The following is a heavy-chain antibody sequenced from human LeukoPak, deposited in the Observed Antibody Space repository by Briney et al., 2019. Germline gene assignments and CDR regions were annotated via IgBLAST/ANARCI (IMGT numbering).Heavy chain of an antibody. CDR2: INPSGGST. Sequence: ASVKVSCKASGYTFTSYYMHWVRQAPGQGLEWMGIINPSGGSTNYAQNLQGRVTLTTDTSTSTAYMELRSLRSDDTAVYYCARDGNDVMDYWGQGTLVTVSS. CDR3: ARDGNDVMDY. V-gene: IGHV1-46*01. CDR1: GYTFTSYY. J-gene: IGHJ4*02. D-gene: IGHD1-1*01.